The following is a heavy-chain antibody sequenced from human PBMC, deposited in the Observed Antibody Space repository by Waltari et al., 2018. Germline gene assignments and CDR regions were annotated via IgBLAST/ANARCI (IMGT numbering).Heavy chain of an antibody. CDR2: SNPDGGGT. Sequence: QVQLVQSGAEVKKPGASVKVSCKASGYTFTGYYMHWVRQAPGQGLEWMGWSNPDGGGTTHEQKFQGWVTRTRDTSSSTAYMELSRLGADDTAVYYCARESIAVAGTVVGLDIWGQGTMVTVSS. CDR3: ARESIAVAGTVVGLDI. CDR1: GYTFTGYY. V-gene: IGHV1-2*04. D-gene: IGHD6-19*01. J-gene: IGHJ3*02.